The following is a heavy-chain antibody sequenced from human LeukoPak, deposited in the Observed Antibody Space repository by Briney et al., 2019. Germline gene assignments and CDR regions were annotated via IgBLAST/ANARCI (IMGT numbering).Heavy chain of an antibody. CDR3: TREDYGDYVRRRWFDP. CDR1: GFTFSSYS. V-gene: IGHV3-49*04. D-gene: IGHD4-17*01. CDR2: IRSKAYGGTT. J-gene: IGHJ5*02. Sequence: PGGSLRLSCAASGFTFSSYSMNWVRQAPGKGLEWVGFIRSKAYGGTTEYAASVKGRFTFSRDDSKSIAYLQMNSLKTEDTAVYYCTREDYGDYVRRRWFDPWGQGTLVTVSS.